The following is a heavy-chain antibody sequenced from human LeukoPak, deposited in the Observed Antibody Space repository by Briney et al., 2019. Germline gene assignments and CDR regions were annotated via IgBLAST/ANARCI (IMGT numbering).Heavy chain of an antibody. V-gene: IGHV3-11*01. CDR3: AKVPRSIAAAGTFDY. D-gene: IGHD6-13*01. Sequence: GGSLRLSCAASGFTFSDYYMSWIRQAPGKGLEWVSYISSSGSGTYYADSVKGRFTISRDNSKNTLYPQMNSLRAEDTAVYYCAKVPRSIAAAGTFDYWGQGTLVTVSS. J-gene: IGHJ4*02. CDR1: GFTFSDYY. CDR2: ISSSGSGT.